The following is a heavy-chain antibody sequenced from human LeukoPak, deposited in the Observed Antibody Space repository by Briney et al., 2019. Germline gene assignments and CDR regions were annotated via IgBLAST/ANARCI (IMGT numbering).Heavy chain of an antibody. CDR1: GYTFTGYY. J-gene: IGHJ4*02. CDR3: ARGKSGAAAGTVDY. V-gene: IGHV1-2*04. D-gene: IGHD6-13*01. Sequence: GASVKVSCKASGYTFTGYYMHWVRQAPGQGLEWMGWINPNSGGTNYAQKFQGWVTMTRDTSISTAYMELSRLRSDDTAVYYCARGKSGAAAGTVDYWGQGTLVTVSS. CDR2: INPNSGGT.